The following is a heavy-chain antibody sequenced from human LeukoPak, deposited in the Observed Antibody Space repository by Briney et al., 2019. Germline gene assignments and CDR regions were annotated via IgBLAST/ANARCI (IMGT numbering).Heavy chain of an antibody. CDR1: GGSFSGYY. D-gene: IGHD3-22*01. Sequence: SETLSLTCAVYGGSFSGYYWSWIRQPPGKGLEWIGEINHSGSTYYNPSLKSRVTISVDTSKNQFPLKLSSVTAADTAVYYCARHRQDYYDSSGYYTPHYYYYYYMDVWGKGTTVTISS. V-gene: IGHV4-34*01. CDR2: INHSGST. CDR3: ARHRQDYYDSSGYYTPHYYYYYYMDV. J-gene: IGHJ6*03.